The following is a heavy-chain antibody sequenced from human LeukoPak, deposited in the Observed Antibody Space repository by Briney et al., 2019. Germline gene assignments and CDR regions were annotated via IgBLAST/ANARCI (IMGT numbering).Heavy chain of an antibody. CDR1: GFTFSSYA. Sequence: HPGGSLRLSCATSGFTFSSYAMNWVRQAPGKGLEWVAGISGSGYSTYYADSVKGRFTISRDNFKKTLYLQMNSLRAEDTAVYFCARDRYSYGHYYYYMDVWGKGTTVTVSS. V-gene: IGHV3-23*01. CDR3: ARDRYSYGHYYYYMDV. D-gene: IGHD5-18*01. J-gene: IGHJ6*03. CDR2: ISGSGYST.